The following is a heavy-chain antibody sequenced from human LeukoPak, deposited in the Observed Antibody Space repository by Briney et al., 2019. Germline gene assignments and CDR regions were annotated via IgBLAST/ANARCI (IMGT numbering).Heavy chain of an antibody. CDR1: GFTFGGLW. D-gene: IGHD3-3*01. V-gene: IGHV3-7*01. J-gene: IGHJ4*02. CDR3: ASGFLQWLY. CDR2: INPDGSIK. Sequence: PGGSLKLSCAASGFTFGGLWMSWVRQAPGRGLEWVANINPDGSIKYYVDSIKGRFSISRDNAKNSLYLQMNRLRAEDTAVYYCASGFLQWLYWGQGTLVAVSS.